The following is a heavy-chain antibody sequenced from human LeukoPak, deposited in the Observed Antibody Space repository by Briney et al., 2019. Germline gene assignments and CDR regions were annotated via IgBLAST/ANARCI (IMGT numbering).Heavy chain of an antibody. Sequence: GGSLRLSCAASGFTFSSYSMNWVRQAPGKGLEWVSSISSSSSYIYYADSVKGRFTISRDNAKNSLYLQMNSLRAEDTAVYYCATRIVGASAGDVHFDYWGQGTLVTVSS. CDR1: GFTFSSYS. CDR3: ATRIVGASAGDVHFDY. V-gene: IGHV3-21*01. D-gene: IGHD1-26*01. CDR2: ISSSSSYI. J-gene: IGHJ4*02.